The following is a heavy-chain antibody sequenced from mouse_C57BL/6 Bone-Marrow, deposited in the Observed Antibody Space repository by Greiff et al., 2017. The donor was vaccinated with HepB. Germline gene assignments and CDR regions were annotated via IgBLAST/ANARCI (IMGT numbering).Heavy chain of an antibody. CDR3: ARKLRWFAY. Sequence: EVKLQESGPGLVKPSQSLSLTCSVTGYSITSGYYWNWIRQFPGNKLEWMGYISYDGSNNYNPSLKNRISITRDTSKNQFFLKLNSVTTEDTATYYCARKLRWFAYWGQGTLVTVSA. D-gene: IGHD1-1*01. CDR1: GYSITSGYY. V-gene: IGHV3-6*01. CDR2: ISYDGSN. J-gene: IGHJ3*01.